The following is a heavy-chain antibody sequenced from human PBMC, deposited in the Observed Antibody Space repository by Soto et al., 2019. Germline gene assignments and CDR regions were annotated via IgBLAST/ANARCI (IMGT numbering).Heavy chain of an antibody. V-gene: IGHV3-23*01. Sequence: GGSLRLSCAASGFTFNTYAMSGVSQSPGKGLEWSSVVSGGGGATYYADSVKGRFTGSRDNSGNTVYLQMNGLRADDTAIYSCVRGTGLWSYFDFWGQGVQVTVSS. CDR3: VRGTGLWSYFDF. CDR2: VSGGGGAT. J-gene: IGHJ4*02. CDR1: GFTFNTYA. D-gene: IGHD5-18*01.